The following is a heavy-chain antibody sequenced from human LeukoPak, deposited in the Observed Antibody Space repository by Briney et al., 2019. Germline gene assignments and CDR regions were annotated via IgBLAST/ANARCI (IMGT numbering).Heavy chain of an antibody. Sequence: PSETLSLTCTVSGGSISSSSYYWGWIRQPPGKGLEWIGSIYYSGSTYYNPSLKSRVTISVDTSKNQFSLKLSSVTAADTAVYYCARDDYCSGGSCHGVFDYWGQGTLVTVSS. CDR3: ARDDYCSGGSCHGVFDY. V-gene: IGHV4-39*07. CDR1: GGSISSSSYY. CDR2: IYYSGST. J-gene: IGHJ4*02. D-gene: IGHD2-15*01.